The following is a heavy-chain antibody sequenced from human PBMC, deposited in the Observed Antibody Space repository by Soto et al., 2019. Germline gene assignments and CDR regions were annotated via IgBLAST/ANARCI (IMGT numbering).Heavy chain of an antibody. V-gene: IGHV3-30-3*01. D-gene: IGHD1-26*01. CDR2: ISYDGSNK. CDR1: GFTFSSYA. J-gene: IGHJ6*02. Sequence: QVQLVESGGGVVQPGRSLRLSCAASGFTFSSYAMHWVRQAPGKGLEWVAVISYDGSNKYYADSVKGRFTISRDNSKNTLYLQKNSLRAEDTAVDYCARGATAKDYYYYGMDVWGQGTTVTVSS. CDR3: ARGATAKDYYYYGMDV.